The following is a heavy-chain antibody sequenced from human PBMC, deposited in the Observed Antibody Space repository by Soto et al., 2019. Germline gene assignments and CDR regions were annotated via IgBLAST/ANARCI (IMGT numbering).Heavy chain of an antibody. D-gene: IGHD2-2*01. CDR3: ARHLVPAAKHYYYYYGMDV. CDR1: GYSFTSYW. J-gene: IGHJ6*02. CDR2: IYPGDSDT. Sequence: GESLKISCKGSGYSFTSYWIGWVRQMPGKGLEWMGIIYPGDSDTRYSPSFQGQVTISADKSISTAYLQWSSLKASDTAMYYCARHLVPAAKHYYYYYGMDVWGQGTTVTVSS. V-gene: IGHV5-51*01.